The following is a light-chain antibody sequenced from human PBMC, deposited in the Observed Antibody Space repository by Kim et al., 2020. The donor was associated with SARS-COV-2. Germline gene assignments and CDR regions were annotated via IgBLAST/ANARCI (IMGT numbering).Light chain of an antibody. CDR3: LQEYNYPRT. CDR2: ATS. V-gene: IGKV1-6*01. Sequence: SASVGDSVTIACRASQDIKNDLSWYQQKPGKAPTIVIYATSSLQSGVSSRFSGRGYGTEFKLTIGNLQPEDFATYYCLQEYNYPRTFGQGTKLEIK. CDR1: QDIKND. J-gene: IGKJ2*01.